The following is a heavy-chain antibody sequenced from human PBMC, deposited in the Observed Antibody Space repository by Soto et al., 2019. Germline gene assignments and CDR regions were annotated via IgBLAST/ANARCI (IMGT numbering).Heavy chain of an antibody. V-gene: IGHV4-31*03. J-gene: IGHJ4*02. Sequence: QVQLQESGPGLVKPSQTLSLTCTVSGGSISSGVYYWTWIRQHPGKGLEWIGYIYYRGITYYNPSLQRRVTISVDTSKNQFSLKLSCVTAADTAVYYCAREPLDWGQGTLVTVSS. CDR3: AREPLD. CDR1: GGSISSGVYY. CDR2: IYYRGIT.